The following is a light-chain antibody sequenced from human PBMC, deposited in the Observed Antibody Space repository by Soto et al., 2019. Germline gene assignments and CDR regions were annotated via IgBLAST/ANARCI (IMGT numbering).Light chain of an antibody. Sequence: QSVLTQPASVSGSPGQSITISCTGTSSDVGGYNYVSWYQQHPGKAPKLMIYEVSNRPSGVSNRFSGSKPGNTASLTISGIQAEDEADYYCSSYTSSSTLAVFGTGTKVTVL. CDR2: EVS. V-gene: IGLV2-14*01. CDR3: SSYTSSSTLAV. CDR1: SSDVGGYNY. J-gene: IGLJ1*01.